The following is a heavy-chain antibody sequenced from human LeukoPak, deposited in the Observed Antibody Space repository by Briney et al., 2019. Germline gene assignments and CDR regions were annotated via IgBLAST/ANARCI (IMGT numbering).Heavy chain of an antibody. CDR1: GFTVSSNY. J-gene: IGHJ4*02. CDR3: ARYQWLVGLDY. D-gene: IGHD6-19*01. V-gene: IGHV3-66*01. CDR2: IYSGGST. Sequence: PGGSLRLSCAASGFTVSSNYMSWVRQAPGKGLEWVSVIYSGGSTYYADSVKGRFTISRDNSKNTLYLQMNSLRAEDTAVYYCARYQWLVGLDYWGQGTLVTVSS.